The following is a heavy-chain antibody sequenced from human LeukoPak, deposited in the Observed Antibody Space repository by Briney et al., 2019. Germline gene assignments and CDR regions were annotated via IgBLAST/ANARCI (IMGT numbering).Heavy chain of an antibody. V-gene: IGHV3-21*01. J-gene: IGHJ4*02. Sequence: PGGSLRLSCAASGFTFSSYFMNWVRQAPGKGLEWVSSISSTSSYIYYADSVKGRFTISRDNAKNSLYLQMNSLRAEDTAAYYCARGLCGGDCYSDWGQGTLVTVSS. D-gene: IGHD2-21*02. CDR2: ISSTSSYI. CDR1: GFTFSSYF. CDR3: ARGLCGGDCYSD.